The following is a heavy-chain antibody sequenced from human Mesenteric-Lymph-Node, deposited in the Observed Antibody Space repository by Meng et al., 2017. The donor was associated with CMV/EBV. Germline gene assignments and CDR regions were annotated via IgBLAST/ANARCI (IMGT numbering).Heavy chain of an antibody. J-gene: IGHJ5*02. CDR3: ARDGGYVSGWFDP. D-gene: IGHD5-12*01. V-gene: IGHV4-61*01. CDR2: MYYSGST. CDR1: GGSVSSGSYY. Sequence: GSGGSVSSGSYYWSWIRQPPGKGLEWIGYMYYSGSTNYNPSLKSRVTISVDTSKNQFSLKLSSVTAADTAVYYCARDGGYVSGWFDPWGQGTLVTVSS.